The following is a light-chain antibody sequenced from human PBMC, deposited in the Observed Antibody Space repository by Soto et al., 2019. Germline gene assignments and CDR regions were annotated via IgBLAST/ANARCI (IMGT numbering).Light chain of an antibody. Sequence: EIVLTQYTATLSLSPGDRATLSCRASQSVSRSYLGWYQQKPGQAPRLLMYGASIRAAGVPDRFSGSGSGTEFTLTISRLEPEDFTVYYCHHYETFGQGTKVDIK. CDR2: GAS. J-gene: IGKJ1*01. V-gene: IGKV3-20*01. CDR3: HHYET. CDR1: QSVSRSY.